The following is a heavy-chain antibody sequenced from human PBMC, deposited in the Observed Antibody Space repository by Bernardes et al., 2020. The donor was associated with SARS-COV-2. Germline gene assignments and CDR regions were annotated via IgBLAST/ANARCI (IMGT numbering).Heavy chain of an antibody. Sequence: SSRLFRAASGFTFSNYGLHWVRQAPGKGLEWVAVISHDGSLKYYLDSLKGRFTISRDNSINTLYLQMNSLRAEDTAMYYCAKVAVPASNLDYWGQGTLVTVSS. D-gene: IGHD6-19*01. J-gene: IGHJ4*02. V-gene: IGHV3-30*18. CDR1: GFTFSNYG. CDR3: AKVAVPASNLDY. CDR2: ISHDGSLK.